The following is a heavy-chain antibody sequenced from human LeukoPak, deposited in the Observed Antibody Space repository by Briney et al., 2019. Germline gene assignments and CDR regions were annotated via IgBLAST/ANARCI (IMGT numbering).Heavy chain of an antibody. D-gene: IGHD3-10*01. Sequence: GGSLRLSCAASGFTFSNYGLSWVRQAPGKGLEWVSGITGSGGSTYYADSVKGRFTISRDNSKNTLYLQMNSLRAEDTAVYYCAKGNGLLWFGESPSDAFDIWGQGTMVTVSS. CDR2: ITGSGGST. V-gene: IGHV3-23*01. J-gene: IGHJ3*02. CDR1: GFTFSNYG. CDR3: AKGNGLLWFGESPSDAFDI.